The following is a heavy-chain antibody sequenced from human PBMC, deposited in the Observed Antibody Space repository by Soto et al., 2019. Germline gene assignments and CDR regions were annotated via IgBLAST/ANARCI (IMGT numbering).Heavy chain of an antibody. D-gene: IGHD3-22*01. J-gene: IGHJ4*02. Sequence: GASVKVSCKASGYTFTSYGISWVRQAPGQGLEWMGWISAYNGNTNYAQKLQGRVTMTTDTSTSTAYMELRSLRSGDTAVYYCARIPHRTPYYYDSSGYCDYWGQGTLVTVSS. CDR3: ARIPHRTPYYYDSSGYCDY. CDR2: ISAYNGNT. CDR1: GYTFTSYG. V-gene: IGHV1-18*04.